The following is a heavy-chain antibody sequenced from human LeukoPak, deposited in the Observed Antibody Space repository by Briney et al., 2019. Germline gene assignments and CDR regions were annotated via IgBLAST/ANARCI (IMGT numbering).Heavy chain of an antibody. D-gene: IGHD6-6*01. CDR1: GGSISSGGYY. CDR3: ARDRPPLIDY. V-gene: IGHV4-31*03. Sequence: PSETLSLTCTVSGGSISSGGYYWSWIRQHPGKGLEWIGYIYYRGSTYYNPSLTSRVTIAVDTSKNQFSLKLGSVTAADTAVYYCARDRPPLIDYWGQGTLVTVSS. CDR2: IYYRGST. J-gene: IGHJ4*02.